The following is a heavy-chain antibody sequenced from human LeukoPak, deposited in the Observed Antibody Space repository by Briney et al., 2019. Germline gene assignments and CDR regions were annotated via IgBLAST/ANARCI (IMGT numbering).Heavy chain of an antibody. CDR3: ARLILEWLLPDY. Sequence: PSETLSLTCAVSGGSISSGGYSWSWIRQPPGKGLEWIGYIYHSGSTYYNPSLKSRVTISVDRSKNQFFLKLSSVTAADTAVYYCARLILEWLLPDYWGQGTLVTVSS. CDR2: IYHSGST. D-gene: IGHD3-3*01. V-gene: IGHV4-30-2*01. J-gene: IGHJ4*02. CDR1: GGSISSGGYS.